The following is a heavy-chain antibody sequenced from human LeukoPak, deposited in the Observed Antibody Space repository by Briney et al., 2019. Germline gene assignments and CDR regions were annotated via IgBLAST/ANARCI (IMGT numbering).Heavy chain of an antibody. Sequence: ASVKVSCKASGYTFTGYYMHWVRQAPGQGIEWMGWINPNSGGTNYAQKFQGRVTMTRDTSISTAYMELSRLRSDDTAVYYCARDGGTMVRGVYNWFDPWGQGTLVTVSS. V-gene: IGHV1-2*02. CDR2: INPNSGGT. CDR3: ARDGGTMVRGVYNWFDP. CDR1: GYTFTGYY. J-gene: IGHJ5*02. D-gene: IGHD3-10*01.